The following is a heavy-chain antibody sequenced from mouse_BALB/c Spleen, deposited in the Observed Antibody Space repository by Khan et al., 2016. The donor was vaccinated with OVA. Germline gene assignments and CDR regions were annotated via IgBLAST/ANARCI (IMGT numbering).Heavy chain of an antibody. J-gene: IGHJ3*01. CDR1: GFTFSSYS. Sequence: EVELVESGGDLVKPGGSLNLSCAASGFTFSSYSMSWVLQTPDKRLEWVATISSGGDYTYYQDSVKGRFTISRDNAKNTLYLQMSSLKSEDTAMCYCASLLTGSFAYWGQGTLVTVSA. CDR3: ASLLTGSFAY. CDR2: ISSGGDYT. D-gene: IGHD4-1*01. V-gene: IGHV5-6*01.